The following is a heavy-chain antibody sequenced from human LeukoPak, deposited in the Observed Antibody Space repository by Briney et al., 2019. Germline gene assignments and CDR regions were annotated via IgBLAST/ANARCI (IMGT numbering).Heavy chain of an antibody. CDR1: GFTVSSNY. V-gene: IGHV3-53*01. CDR2: IYSGGST. J-gene: IGHJ4*02. CDR3: ARYSVSYSSSWEFDY. Sequence: GGSLRLSRAASGFTVSSNYMSWVRQAPGKGLEWVSVIYSGGSTYYADSVKGRFTISRDNSKNTLYLQMNSLRAEDTAVYYCARYSVSYSSSWEFDYWGQGTLVTVSS. D-gene: IGHD6-13*01.